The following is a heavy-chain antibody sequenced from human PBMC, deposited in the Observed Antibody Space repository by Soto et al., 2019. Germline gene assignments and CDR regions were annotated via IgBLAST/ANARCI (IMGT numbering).Heavy chain of an antibody. CDR3: AKRATTVPTPGNYFDC. Sequence: SLRLSCVASGFSFSDYSMTWVRQGPGRGLEWVATLTPTGTTFYADSVKGRFTISRDNNRNTLSLQMYNLRAEDTARYYCAKRATTVPTPGNYFDCWGQGTLVTVYS. V-gene: IGHV3-23*01. CDR2: LTPTGTT. D-gene: IGHD2-15*01. CDR1: GFSFSDYS. J-gene: IGHJ4*02.